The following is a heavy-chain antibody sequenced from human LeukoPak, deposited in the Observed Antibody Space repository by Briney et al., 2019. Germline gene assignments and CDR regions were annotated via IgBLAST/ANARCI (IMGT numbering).Heavy chain of an antibody. CDR1: GGSFSGYY. J-gene: IGHJ4*02. CDR2: INHSGST. CDR3: ARAGVMSTIGRFDY. D-gene: IGHD5-24*01. V-gene: IGHV4-34*01. Sequence: SETLSLTCAVYGGSFSGYYWSWIRQPPGKGLEWVGEINHSGSTNYNPSLKSRVTISVDTSKNQFSLKLSSVTAADTAVYYCARAGVMSTIGRFDYWGQGTLVTVSS.